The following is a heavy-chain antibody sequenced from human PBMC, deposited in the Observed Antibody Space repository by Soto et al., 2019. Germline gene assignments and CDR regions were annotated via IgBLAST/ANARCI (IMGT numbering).Heavy chain of an antibody. V-gene: IGHV1-18*01. D-gene: IGHD2-2*01. J-gene: IGHJ5*02. CDR2: ISLYSDGT. Sequence: QVQLVQSGGEVKRPGASVKVSCKTSGYTFSNYGINWVRQAPGQPLEWLGWISLYSDGTNYAQKFQGRVSMTTDTSTSTEYMELRSLRSDDTAVYYCARVVQVAEGWFGPWGQGTLVTVSS. CDR3: ARVVQVAEGWFGP. CDR1: GYTFSNYG.